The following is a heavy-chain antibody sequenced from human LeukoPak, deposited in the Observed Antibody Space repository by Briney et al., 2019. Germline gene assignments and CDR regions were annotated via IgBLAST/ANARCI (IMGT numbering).Heavy chain of an antibody. J-gene: IGHJ6*03. D-gene: IGHD4-11*01. CDR3: ANGAGAYSNYVRYYYMDV. Sequence: GGSLRLSCAASGFTFSSYGMHWVRQAPGKGLEWVAFIRYDGSNKYYADSVKGRFTISRDNSKNTLYLQMNSLRAEDTAVYYCANGAGAYSNYVRYYYMDVWGKGTTVTVSS. V-gene: IGHV3-30*02. CDR2: IRYDGSNK. CDR1: GFTFSSYG.